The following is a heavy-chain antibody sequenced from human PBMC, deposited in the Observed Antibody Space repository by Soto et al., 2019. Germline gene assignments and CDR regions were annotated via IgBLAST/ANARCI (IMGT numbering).Heavy chain of an antibody. J-gene: IGHJ2*01. CDR1: GFTFGIYA. Sequence: EVLLWESGGGLVQPGGSLRLSCAASGFTFGIYAMSWVRQAPGKGLEWVSSIPGSGGSTYNADSVKGRFTISRENSKNRRCVERKGVRGGDTAVDYCAEGPRVAAGGWYFDLWGRGTLVTVSS. D-gene: IGHD6-19*01. CDR3: AEGPRVAAGGWYFDL. V-gene: IGHV3-23*01. CDR2: IPGSGGST.